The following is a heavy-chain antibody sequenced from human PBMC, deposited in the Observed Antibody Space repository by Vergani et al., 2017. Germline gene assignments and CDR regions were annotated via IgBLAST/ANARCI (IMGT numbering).Heavy chain of an antibody. V-gene: IGHV3-9*01. Sequence: VQLVESGGGEVQPGRSLRLSCSAAGFPFSDYGVHWVRQAPGKGLEWVSGISWNSGSIGYADSVKGRFTISRDNAKNTLFLQMHSLRVEDTALYYCAKFPLNITTPDRGDFWGQGSLVTVSS. CDR3: AKFPLNITTPDRGDF. CDR1: GFPFSDYG. D-gene: IGHD1-1*01. CDR2: ISWNSGSI. J-gene: IGHJ4*02.